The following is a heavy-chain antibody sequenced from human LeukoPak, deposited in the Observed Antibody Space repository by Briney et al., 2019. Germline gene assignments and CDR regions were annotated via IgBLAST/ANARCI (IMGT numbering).Heavy chain of an antibody. CDR3: AREDADYTFSFDF. V-gene: IGHV1-18*01. D-gene: IGHD4-17*01. CDR1: GYTFPSYG. J-gene: IGHJ4*02. CDR2: ISPYSGNT. Sequence: GASVKVSCKASGYTFPSYGITWVRQAPGQGLECMGWISPYSGNTDYAQKFQGRVTMTTDTSTTTAYMELRSLRSDDTAVYYCAREDADYTFSFDFWGQGTLVTVSS.